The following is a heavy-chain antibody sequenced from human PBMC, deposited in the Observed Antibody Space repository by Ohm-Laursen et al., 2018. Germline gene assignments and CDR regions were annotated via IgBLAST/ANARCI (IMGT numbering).Heavy chain of an antibody. J-gene: IGHJ4*02. Sequence: GSLRLSCAASGFTFSDYYMNWIRQAPGKGLEWISYISNSGSTIYYADSVKGRFTISRDNAKNSLYLQMNSLKTEDTAMYYCTTWDSLGGTKGGFDYWGQGTLVTVSP. CDR1: GFTFSDYY. V-gene: IGHV3-11*01. CDR3: TTWDSLGGTKGGFDY. CDR2: ISNSGSTI. D-gene: IGHD1-26*01.